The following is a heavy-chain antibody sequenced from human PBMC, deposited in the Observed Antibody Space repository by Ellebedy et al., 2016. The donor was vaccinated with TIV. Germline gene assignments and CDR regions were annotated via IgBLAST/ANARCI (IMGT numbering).Heavy chain of an antibody. CDR2: IYHSGST. D-gene: IGHD4-17*01. Sequence: MPSETLSLTCAVSGGSISRSNCWSWVRQPPGKGLEWIGEIYHSGSTNYNPSLKSRVTISVDKSKNQFSLKLSSVTAADTAVYYCASEPYGAPGWFDPWGQGTLVTVSS. V-gene: IGHV4-4*02. J-gene: IGHJ5*02. CDR1: GGSISRSNC. CDR3: ASEPYGAPGWFDP.